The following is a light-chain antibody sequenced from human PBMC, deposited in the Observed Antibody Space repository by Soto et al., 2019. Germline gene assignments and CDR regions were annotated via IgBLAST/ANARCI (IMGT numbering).Light chain of an antibody. V-gene: IGLV1-40*01. J-gene: IGLJ3*02. Sequence: QSVLTQPPSVSGAPGQRVTISCTGSSSNIGAGYDVHWYQQLPGTAPKLLIYGNSNRPSGVPDRFSGSKSGTSASLAIAGLQAQAEADYYRQPYDSSLSGWVFGGGTKLTVL. CDR1: SSNIGAGYD. CDR3: QPYDSSLSGWV. CDR2: GNS.